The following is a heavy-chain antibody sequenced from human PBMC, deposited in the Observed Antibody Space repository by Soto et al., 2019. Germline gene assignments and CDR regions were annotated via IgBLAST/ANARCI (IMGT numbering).Heavy chain of an antibody. Sequence: SETLSLTCTVSGGSISSGGYYWSWIRQHPGKGLEWIGSIYYSGSTYYNPSLKSRVTISVDTSKNQFSLKLSSVTAADTAVYYCARSRVIVVVPAAINWFDPWGQGTLVTVSS. D-gene: IGHD2-2*01. J-gene: IGHJ5*02. V-gene: IGHV4-39*01. CDR2: IYYSGST. CDR3: ARSRVIVVVPAAINWFDP. CDR1: GGSISSGGYY.